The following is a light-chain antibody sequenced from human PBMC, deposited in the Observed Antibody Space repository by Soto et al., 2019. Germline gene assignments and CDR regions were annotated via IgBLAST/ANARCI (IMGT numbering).Light chain of an antibody. CDR1: QSVSSSY. Sequence: EVVLTQSPGTPALSPGERATLSCRASQSVSSSYLAWYQQKPGQAPRLLIYGASSRATGIPDRFSGSGSGTDFTLTISSLQPEDFATYYCQQLNSYPLTFGGGTKVDIK. V-gene: IGKV3-20*01. CDR2: GAS. CDR3: QQLNSYPLT. J-gene: IGKJ4*01.